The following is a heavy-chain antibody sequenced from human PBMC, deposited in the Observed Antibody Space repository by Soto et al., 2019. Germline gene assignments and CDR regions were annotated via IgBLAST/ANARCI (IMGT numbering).Heavy chain of an antibody. CDR3: ARVDGLDVGYFDY. Sequence: GGSLRLSCAASGFTFSSYSMNWVRQAPGKGLEWVSSISSSSSYIYYADSVKGRFTISRDNAKNSLYLQMNSLRAEDTAVYYCARVDGLDVGYFDYWGQGTLVTVSS. CDR1: GFTFSSYS. V-gene: IGHV3-21*01. J-gene: IGHJ4*02. D-gene: IGHD2-2*03. CDR2: ISSSSSYI.